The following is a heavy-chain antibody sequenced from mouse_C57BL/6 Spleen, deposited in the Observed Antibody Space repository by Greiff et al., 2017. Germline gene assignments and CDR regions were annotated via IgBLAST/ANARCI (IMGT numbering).Heavy chain of an antibody. CDR3: AREGATRVEEGFDY. V-gene: IGHV1-82*01. D-gene: IGHD1-1*01. CDR1: GYAFSSSW. Sequence: QVQLQQSGPELVKPGASVKISCKASGYAFSSSWMNWVKQRPGKSLEWIGRIYPGGGDTTYNGKFKGKATLTADKSSSTAYMQLSSLTSEDSEVFVSAREGATRVEEGFDYWGQGTTLTVSS. J-gene: IGHJ2*01. CDR2: IYPGGGDT.